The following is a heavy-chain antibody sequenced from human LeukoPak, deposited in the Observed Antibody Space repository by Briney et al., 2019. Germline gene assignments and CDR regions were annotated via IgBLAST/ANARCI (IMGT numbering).Heavy chain of an antibody. V-gene: IGHV3-23*01. Sequence: SGGSLRLSCAASGLTFSSYAMSWVRQAPGKGPEWVSAISGSGGSTYYADSVKGRFTISRDNSKNTLYLQMNSLRAEDTAVYYCAKEMIAAAGSYYGMDVWGQGTTVTVSS. D-gene: IGHD6-13*01. CDR2: ISGSGGST. CDR3: AKEMIAAAGSYYGMDV. CDR1: GLTFSSYA. J-gene: IGHJ6*02.